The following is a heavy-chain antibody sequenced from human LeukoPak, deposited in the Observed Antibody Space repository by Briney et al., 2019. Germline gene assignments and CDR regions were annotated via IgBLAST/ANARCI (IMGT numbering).Heavy chain of an antibody. CDR3: AREPPSPTVVTD. CDR1: GGSISSYY. CDR2: IYTSGST. V-gene: IGHV4-4*07. Sequence: SETLSLTCTASGGSISSYYWSWIRQPAGKGLEWIGRIYTSGSTSYNPSLKSRVTMSVDTSKNQFSLKLSSVTAADTAVYYCAREPPSPTVVTDWGQGTLVTVSS. J-gene: IGHJ4*02. D-gene: IGHD4-23*01.